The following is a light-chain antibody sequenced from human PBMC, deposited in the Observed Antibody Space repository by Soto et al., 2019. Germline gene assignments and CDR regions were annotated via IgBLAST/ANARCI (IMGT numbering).Light chain of an antibody. V-gene: IGKV3-11*01. J-gene: IGKJ1*01. Sequence: EIVFSQSPPTLSSFPGDRVTLSCRASQYINTRLAWYQHRPSQAPRLLIYQTSLRAAGIPARFSASGSGTDFTLTISDVQPEDFALYYCHQRQSWPRTFGQGTKVAIK. CDR3: HQRQSWPRT. CDR2: QTS. CDR1: QYINTR.